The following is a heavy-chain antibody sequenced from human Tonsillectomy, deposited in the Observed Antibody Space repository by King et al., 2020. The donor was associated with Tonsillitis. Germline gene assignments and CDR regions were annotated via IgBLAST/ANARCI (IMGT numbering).Heavy chain of an antibody. D-gene: IGHD3-3*01. J-gene: IGHJ6*02. V-gene: IGHV3-9*01. CDR2: ISWNSGSI. CDR1: GFTFEDYA. CDR3: AKDRDYDFWSGYSSMDV. Sequence: VQLVESGGGLVQPGRSLRLSCAASGFTFEDYAMHWVRQAPGKGLEWVSGISWNSGSIGYADSVKGRFTISRDNAKNSLYLQMNSLRAEDTALYYCAKDRDYDFWSGYSSMDVWGQGTTVTVSS.